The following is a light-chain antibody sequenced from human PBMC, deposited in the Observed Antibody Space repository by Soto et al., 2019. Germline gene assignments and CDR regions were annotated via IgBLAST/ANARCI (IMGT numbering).Light chain of an antibody. CDR2: EAT. Sequence: IQMTLSPASVSASVGDTVTITCRASQGLKFLAWYQQKPGKAPRLLIYEATNLQSGVPPRFSGSGSGTDFTLTISSLQPEDFATYFCQQANSFPITFGQGTRLEI. CDR3: QQANSFPIT. CDR1: QGLKF. J-gene: IGKJ5*01. V-gene: IGKV1-12*01.